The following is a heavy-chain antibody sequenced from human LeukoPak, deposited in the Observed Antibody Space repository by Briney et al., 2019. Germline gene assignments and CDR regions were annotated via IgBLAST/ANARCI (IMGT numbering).Heavy chain of an antibody. Sequence: SETLSLTCTVSGDSISNYYWSWMRQPPGKGLEWIGYIYYSGSTNYNPSLKSRVTISLDTSKNQFSLKLSSVTAADTAVYYCARGGRHYDSSPFDYWGQGTLVTVSS. V-gene: IGHV4-59*01. D-gene: IGHD3-22*01. CDR1: GDSISNYY. CDR2: IYYSGST. CDR3: ARGGRHYDSSPFDY. J-gene: IGHJ4*02.